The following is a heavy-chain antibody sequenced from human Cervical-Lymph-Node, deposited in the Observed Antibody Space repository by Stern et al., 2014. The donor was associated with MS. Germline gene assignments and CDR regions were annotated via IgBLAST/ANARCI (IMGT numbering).Heavy chain of an antibody. CDR2: ISYDGGNK. J-gene: IGHJ4*02. V-gene: IGHV3-30*03. Sequence: VQLVESGGGVVQPGRSLRLSCAASGFTFSSYGMHWVRQAPGKGMEWVALISYDGGNKDYRDSVKGRFTISRDDSKNTVYLQMNSLRADDTAVYYCGRDDYGGNSLIEYWGQGTLVTVSS. CDR1: GFTFSSYG. D-gene: IGHD4-23*01. CDR3: GRDDYGGNSLIEY.